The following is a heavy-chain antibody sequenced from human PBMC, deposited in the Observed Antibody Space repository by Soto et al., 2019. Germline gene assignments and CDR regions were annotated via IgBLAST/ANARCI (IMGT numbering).Heavy chain of an antibody. CDR3: ARDTPILDGSGSYWAYYYYGMDV. CDR2: IIPIFGTA. CDR1: GGTFSSYA. V-gene: IGHV1-69*13. J-gene: IGHJ6*02. Sequence: SVKVSCKASGGTFSSYAISWVRQAPGRGLEWMGGIIPIFGTANYAQKFQGRVTITADESTSTAYMELSSLRSEDTAVYYCARDTPILDGSGSYWAYYYYGMDVWGQGTTVTVSS. D-gene: IGHD3-10*01.